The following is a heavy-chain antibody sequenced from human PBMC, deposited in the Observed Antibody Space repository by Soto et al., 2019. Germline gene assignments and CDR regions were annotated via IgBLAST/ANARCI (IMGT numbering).Heavy chain of an antibody. J-gene: IGHJ6*03. Sequence: PSETLSLTCTVSGGSISSYYWSWIRQPPGKGLEWIGYIYYSGSTNYNPSLKSRVTISVDTSKNQFSLKLSSVTAADTAVYYCARGITMVRGVPVDYCYYYMDVWGKGTTVTVSS. CDR1: GGSISSYY. V-gene: IGHV4-59*01. D-gene: IGHD3-10*01. CDR2: IYYSGST. CDR3: ARGITMVRGVPVDYCYYYMDV.